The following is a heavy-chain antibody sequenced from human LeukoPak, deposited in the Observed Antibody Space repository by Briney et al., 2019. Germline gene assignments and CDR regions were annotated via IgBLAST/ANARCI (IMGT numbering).Heavy chain of an antibody. CDR2: MNPNSGNT. V-gene: IGHV1-8*01. D-gene: IGHD3-10*01. Sequence: GASVKVSCKASGYTFASYDINWVRQATGQGLEWMGWMNPNSGNTGYAQKFQGRVTITKNTSISTAYMELSSLRSEDMAIYYCARGRTSGTYNWFDPWGQGTLVTVSS. CDR3: ARGRTSGTYNWFDP. J-gene: IGHJ5*02. CDR1: GYTFASYD.